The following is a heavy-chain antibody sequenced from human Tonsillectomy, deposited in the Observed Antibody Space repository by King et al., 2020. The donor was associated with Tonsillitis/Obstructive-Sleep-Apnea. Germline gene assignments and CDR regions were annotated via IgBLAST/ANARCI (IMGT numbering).Heavy chain of an antibody. V-gene: IGHV3-30*04. D-gene: IGHD5-24*01. Sequence: VQLVESGGGVVQPGRSLRLSCAASGFTFSSYAMHWVRQAPGKGLEWGAVISYDGSDEYYADSVKGRFTISRDNSKNTVYLQMNSLRAEDTAVYYCARDGGVEMATIENYFDYWGQGTLVTVSS. CDR1: GFTFSSYA. J-gene: IGHJ4*02. CDR3: ARDGGVEMATIENYFDY. CDR2: ISYDGSDE.